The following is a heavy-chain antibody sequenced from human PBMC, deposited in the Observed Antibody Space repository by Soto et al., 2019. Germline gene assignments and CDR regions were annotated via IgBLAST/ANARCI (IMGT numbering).Heavy chain of an antibody. V-gene: IGHV5-10-1*01. CDR2: IDPSDSFA. D-gene: IGHD3-10*01. CDR3: ARHQSGSGKSNFDF. CDR1: EYSFPIYW. J-gene: IGHJ4*02. Sequence: GESLKISCQAFEYSFPIYWISWVRQKPGGGLEWMGRIDPSDSFATYSPSFQGHVTISADKSTRTVYLEWRSLQASDTATYYCARHQSGSGKSNFDFWGQGTPVTVSS.